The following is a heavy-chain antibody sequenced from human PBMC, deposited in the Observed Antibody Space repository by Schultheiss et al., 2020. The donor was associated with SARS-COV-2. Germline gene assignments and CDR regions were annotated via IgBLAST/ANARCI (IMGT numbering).Heavy chain of an antibody. V-gene: IGHV4-59*12. D-gene: IGHD4-23*01. CDR3: ARDLSGDYVGYYYYYGMDV. Sequence: SETLSLTCTVSGGSISSYYWSWIRQPPGKGLEWIGYIYYSGSTNYNPSLKSRVTMSVDTSKNQFSLKLSSVTAADTAVYYCARDLSGDYVGYYYYYGMDVWGQGTTVTVSS. CDR2: IYYSGST. J-gene: IGHJ6*02. CDR1: GGSISSYY.